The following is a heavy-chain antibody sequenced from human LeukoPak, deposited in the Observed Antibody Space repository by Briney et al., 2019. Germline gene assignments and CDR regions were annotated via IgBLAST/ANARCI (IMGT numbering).Heavy chain of an antibody. CDR1: GYSFTSYW. CDR2: IYPGDSDT. Sequence: GESLKISCKGSGYSFTSYWISWVRQMPGKGLEWMGVIYPGDSDTRYSPSFQGQVTISADRSISTAYLQWSSLKASDTAMYYCARQNRARIAAAPIDYWGQGTLVTVSS. J-gene: IGHJ4*02. D-gene: IGHD6-13*01. V-gene: IGHV5-51*01. CDR3: ARQNRARIAAAPIDY.